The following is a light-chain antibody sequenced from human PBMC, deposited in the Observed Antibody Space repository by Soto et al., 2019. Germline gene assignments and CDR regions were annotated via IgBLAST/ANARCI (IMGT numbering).Light chain of an antibody. CDR2: DVS. J-gene: IGLJ1*01. V-gene: IGLV2-11*01. CDR1: SSDVGGYNY. CDR3: CSYAEKV. Sequence: QSALTQPRSVSGSPGQSVTISCTGTSSDVGGYNYVSWYQQHPGKAPKLMIYDVSKRPSGVPDRFSGSKSGNTASLTISGLQAEDEADYYCCSYAEKVFGTGTKVTVL.